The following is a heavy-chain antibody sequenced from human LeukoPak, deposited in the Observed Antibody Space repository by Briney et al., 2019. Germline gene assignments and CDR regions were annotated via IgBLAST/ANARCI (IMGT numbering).Heavy chain of an antibody. CDR3: ARGSSWYGTGGFDY. Sequence: SETLSLTCTVSGGSVSSYFWSWIRQPAGRGLEWIAPLYTSGSTNYPPSIKSRVTISVNKSKNQFSLKLSAVPAADTAVYYCARGSSWYGTGGFDYWGQGTLVTVSS. V-gene: IGHV4-4*07. J-gene: IGHJ4*02. CDR2: LYTSGST. CDR1: GGSVSSYF. D-gene: IGHD6-13*01.